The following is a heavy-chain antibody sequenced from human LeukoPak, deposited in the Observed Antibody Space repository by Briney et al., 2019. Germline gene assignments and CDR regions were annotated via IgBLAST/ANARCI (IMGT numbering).Heavy chain of an antibody. D-gene: IGHD6-13*01. CDR3: ARPQTSTWFDFDC. CDR1: GDSVSSNSAA. J-gene: IGHJ4*02. Sequence: SQTLSLTCVLSGDSVSSNSAAWNWITQSPSRGLEWLGRTYYRSKWYHDYAVSVKSRITISPDTSKNQFSLQLNSVTPEDSAVYYCARPQTSTWFDFDCWGQGILVTVSS. CDR2: TYYRSKWYH. V-gene: IGHV6-1*01.